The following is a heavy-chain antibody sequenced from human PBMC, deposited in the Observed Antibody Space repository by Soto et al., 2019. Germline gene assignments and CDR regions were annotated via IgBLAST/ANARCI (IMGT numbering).Heavy chain of an antibody. D-gene: IGHD3-9*01. CDR3: ARVSYDILTGYYNNYRYYGMDV. V-gene: IGHV1-69*13. J-gene: IGHJ6*02. CDR2: IIPIFGTA. Sequence: SVKVSCKASGGTFSSYAISWVRQAPGQGLEWMGGIIPIFGTANYAQKFQGRVTITADESTSTAYMELSSLRSEDTAVYYCARVSYDILTGYYNNYRYYGMDVWGQGTTVTVYS. CDR1: GGTFSSYA.